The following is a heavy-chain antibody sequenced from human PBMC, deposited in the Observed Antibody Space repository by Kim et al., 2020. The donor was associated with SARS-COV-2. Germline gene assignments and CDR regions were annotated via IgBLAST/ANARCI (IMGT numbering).Heavy chain of an antibody. CDR1: GGTFSSYA. V-gene: IGHV1-69*13. D-gene: IGHD2-8*01. Sequence: SVKVSCKASGGTFSSYAISWVRQAPGQGLEWMGGIIPIFGTANYAQKFQGRVTITADESTSTAYMELSSLRSEDTAVYYCARELMVIRALDYWGQGTLVTVSS. J-gene: IGHJ4*02. CDR3: ARELMVIRALDY. CDR2: IIPIFGTA.